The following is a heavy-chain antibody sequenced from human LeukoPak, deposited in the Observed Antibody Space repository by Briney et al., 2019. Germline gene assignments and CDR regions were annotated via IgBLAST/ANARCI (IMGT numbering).Heavy chain of an antibody. D-gene: IGHD4-17*01. CDR1: GGTFSSYA. Sequence: SVKVSCEASGGTFSSYAISWVRQAPGQGLEWMGRIIPILGIANYAQKFQGRVTITADKSTSTAYMELSSLRSEDTAVYYCARGLDGDHVDYWGQGTLVTVSS. CDR3: ARGLDGDHVDY. V-gene: IGHV1-69*04. CDR2: IIPILGIA. J-gene: IGHJ4*02.